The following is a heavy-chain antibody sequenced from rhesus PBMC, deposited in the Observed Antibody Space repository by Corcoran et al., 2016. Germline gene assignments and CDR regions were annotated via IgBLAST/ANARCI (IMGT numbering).Heavy chain of an antibody. Sequence: QVTLKESGPALVKPTQTLTLTCTFSGFSLSTSGMRVSWIRQPPGKSLEWLARIDWDDDKYYNTSLKSKLTISKDTYKNQVVLTMTNMDPVDTATYYCARSTVAAAYGLDSWGQGVVVTVSS. J-gene: IGHJ6*01. CDR1: GFSLSTSGMR. V-gene: IGHV2S2*01. CDR3: ARSTVAAAYGLDS. CDR2: IDWDDDK. D-gene: IGHD4-29*01.